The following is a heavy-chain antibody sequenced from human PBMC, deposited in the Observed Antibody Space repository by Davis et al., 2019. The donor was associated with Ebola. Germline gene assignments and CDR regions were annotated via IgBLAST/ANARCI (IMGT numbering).Heavy chain of an antibody. CDR1: GFPFSSYA. CDR2: ISYDGSNK. J-gene: IGHJ4*02. Sequence: GESLKISCAASGFPFSSYAMHWVRQAPGKGLEWVAVISYDGSNKYYADSVKGRFTISRDNSKNTLYLQMNSLRAEDTAVYYCAKPLSSGYYCHYWGQGTLVTVSS. CDR3: AKPLSSGYYCHY. V-gene: IGHV3-30-3*02. D-gene: IGHD3-22*01.